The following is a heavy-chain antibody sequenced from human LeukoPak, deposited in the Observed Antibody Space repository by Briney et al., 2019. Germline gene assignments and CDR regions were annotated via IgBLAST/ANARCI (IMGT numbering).Heavy chain of an antibody. CDR1: GYTFTGYY. D-gene: IGHD1-26*01. Sequence: ASVKVSCKASGYTFTGYYMHWVRQAPGQGLEWMGWINPNSGGTNYAQKFQGRVTMTRDTSISTAYMEPSRLRSDDTAVYYCARDPLATVGYYYYYYMDVWGKGTTVTVSS. V-gene: IGHV1-2*02. CDR2: INPNSGGT. J-gene: IGHJ6*03. CDR3: ARDPLATVGYYYYYYMDV.